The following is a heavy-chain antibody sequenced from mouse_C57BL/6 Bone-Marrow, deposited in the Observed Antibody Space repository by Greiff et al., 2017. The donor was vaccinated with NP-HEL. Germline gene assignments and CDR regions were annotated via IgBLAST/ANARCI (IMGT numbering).Heavy chain of an antibody. D-gene: IGHD1-1*01. V-gene: IGHV1-15*01. CDR1: GYTFTDYE. CDR2: IDPETGGT. J-gene: IGHJ2*01. CDR3: TNYYSYDGGGYFDY. Sequence: VQLQQSGAELVRPGASVTLSCKASGYTFTDYEMHWVKQTPVHGLEWIGAIDPETGGTAYNQKFKGKAILTADKSSSTAYMELRSLTSEDSAVYYCTNYYSYDGGGYFDYWGQGTTLTVSS.